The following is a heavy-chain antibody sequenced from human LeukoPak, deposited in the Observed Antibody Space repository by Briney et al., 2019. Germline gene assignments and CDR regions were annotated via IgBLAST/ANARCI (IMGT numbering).Heavy chain of an antibody. CDR2: INHSGST. D-gene: IGHD6-13*01. V-gene: IGHV4-34*01. Sequence: SETLSLTCAVYGGSFSGYYWSWIRQPPGKGLEWIGEINHSGSTNYNPSLKGRVTISVDTSKNQFSLKLSSVTAADTAVYYCARCIAAAGVDPWGQGTLVTVSS. CDR1: GGSFSGYY. J-gene: IGHJ5*02. CDR3: ARCIAAAGVDP.